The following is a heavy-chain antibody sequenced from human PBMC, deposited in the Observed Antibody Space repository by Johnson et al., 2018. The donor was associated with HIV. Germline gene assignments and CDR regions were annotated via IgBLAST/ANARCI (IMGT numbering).Heavy chain of an antibody. J-gene: IGHJ3*02. CDR3: AKDGPYYLSPRDAFDI. CDR1: GFTVSTSY. CDR2: IFNSGTT. D-gene: IGHD3-22*01. Sequence: VQLVESGGGLVQPGGSLRLSCAVSGFTVSTSYMTWVRQAPGKGLDWVAVIFNSGTTYYADSVKGRFIISRDNSKNTPYLQMNSLRVEDTAVYYCAKDGPYYLSPRDAFDIWGQGTMVTVSS. V-gene: IGHV3-53*01.